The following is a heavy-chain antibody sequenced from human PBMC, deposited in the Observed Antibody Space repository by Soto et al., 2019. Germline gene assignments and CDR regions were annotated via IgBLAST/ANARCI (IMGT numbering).Heavy chain of an antibody. V-gene: IGHV4-39*01. Sequence: SETLSLTCTVSGGSISSSSYYWGWIRQPPGKGLEWIGSIYYSGSTYYNPSLKSRVTISVDTSKNQFSLKLSSVTAADTAVYYCARRDGKAYFDYWGQGTLVTVSS. CDR3: ARRDGKAYFDY. J-gene: IGHJ4*02. CDR2: IYYSGST. CDR1: GGSISSSSYY. D-gene: IGHD4-17*01.